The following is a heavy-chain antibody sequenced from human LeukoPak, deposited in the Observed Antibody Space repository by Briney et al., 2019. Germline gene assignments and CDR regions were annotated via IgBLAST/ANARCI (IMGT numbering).Heavy chain of an antibody. CDR3: TRDIGDFVSDF. D-gene: IGHD2-21*02. J-gene: IGHJ4*02. Sequence: SETLSLTCTVSGCSIGSGYYWAWIRQPPGKGMEWIGSIHYGGTTHYNPSLQSRVTISADTSKNQFALDLRSVTAADTAVYYCTRDIGDFVSDFWGQGTLVTVSS. CDR1: GCSIGSGYY. CDR2: IHYGGTT. V-gene: IGHV4-38-2*02.